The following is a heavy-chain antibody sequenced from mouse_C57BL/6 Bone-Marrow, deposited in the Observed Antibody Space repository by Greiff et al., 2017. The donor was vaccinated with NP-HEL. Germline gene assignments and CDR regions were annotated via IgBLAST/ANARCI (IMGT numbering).Heavy chain of an antibody. CDR1: GFSLSTFGMG. V-gene: IGHV8-8*01. D-gene: IGHD1-1*01. Sequence: QVTLKECGPGILQPSQTLSLTCSFSGFSLSTFGMGVGWIRQPSGKGLEWLAHIWWDDDKYYNPALKSRLTISKDTSKNQVFLKIANVDTADTATYYCARIPSIYYDGSSSNYYAMDYWGQGTSVTVSS. J-gene: IGHJ4*01. CDR3: ARIPSIYYDGSSSNYYAMDY. CDR2: IWWDDDK.